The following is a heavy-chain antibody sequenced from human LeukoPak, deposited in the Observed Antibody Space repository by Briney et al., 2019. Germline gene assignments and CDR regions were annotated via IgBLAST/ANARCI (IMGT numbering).Heavy chain of an antibody. CDR3: ARADCSSTSCLFDY. J-gene: IGHJ4*02. CDR1: GGSISSGGYY. Sequence: SETLSLTCTVSGGSISSGGYYWSWIRQHPGKSLEWIGYIYYSGSTYYNPSLKSRVTISVDTSKNQFSLKLSSVTAADTAVYYCARADCSSTSCLFDYWGQGTLVTVSS. V-gene: IGHV4-31*03. CDR2: IYYSGST. D-gene: IGHD2-2*01.